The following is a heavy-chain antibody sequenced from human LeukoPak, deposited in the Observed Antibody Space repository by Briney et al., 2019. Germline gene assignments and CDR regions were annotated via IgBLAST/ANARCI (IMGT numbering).Heavy chain of an antibody. CDR3: AKGARGDTVTSIVGLNWFDP. CDR1: GLTFRSYG. D-gene: IGHD4-17*01. V-gene: IGHV3-30*18. J-gene: IGHJ5*02. CDR2: ISYDGSHK. Sequence: GGSLRLSCAASGLTFRSYGMHWVRQAPGKGLEWVAVISYDGSHKYYADSVKGRFSISRDNSKNTLYLQMNSLRADDTAVYYCAKGARGDTVTSIVGLNWFDPWGQGTLVTVSS.